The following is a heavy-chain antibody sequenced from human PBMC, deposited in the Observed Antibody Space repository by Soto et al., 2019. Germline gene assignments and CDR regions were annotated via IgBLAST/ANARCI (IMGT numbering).Heavy chain of an antibody. CDR2: VNQDGSEK. D-gene: IGHD2-21*01. Sequence: GSLRLSCAASGFTFSNYWMNWVRQTPGRGLEWVANVNQDGSEKNYVDSVKGRFTISRDNSETSVYLEMNSLRAEDTAVYFCARRDCGGDCFGYWGQGTLVTVSS. CDR1: GFTFSNYW. CDR3: ARRDCGGDCFGY. J-gene: IGHJ4*02. V-gene: IGHV3-7*01.